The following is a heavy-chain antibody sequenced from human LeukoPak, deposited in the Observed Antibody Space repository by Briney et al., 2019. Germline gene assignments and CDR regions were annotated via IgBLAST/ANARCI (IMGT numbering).Heavy chain of an antibody. CDR3: ARAPIPYDRSRTDYRFDP. Sequence: PSETLSLTCSVSGASVSDGNYYWSWIRQPPGKGLEWIGYIYYSGSTNYNPSLKSRVTISLDTSKSQFSLKLTSVTAADTAVYYCARAPIPYDRSRTDYRFDPWGQGTLVTVAS. V-gene: IGHV4-61*01. D-gene: IGHD3-16*01. J-gene: IGHJ5*02. CDR2: IYYSGST. CDR1: GASVSDGNYY.